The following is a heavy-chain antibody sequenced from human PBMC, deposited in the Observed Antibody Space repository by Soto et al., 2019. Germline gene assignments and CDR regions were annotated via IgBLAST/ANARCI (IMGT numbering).Heavy chain of an antibody. CDR1: GFTFSNYW. CDR2: IKNDGSGA. V-gene: IGHV3-74*01. D-gene: IGHD3-22*01. CDR3: TRGDGDYNDGNGYLGRH. Sequence: EVQLVESVGDLVQPGGSLRLSCLASGFTFSNYWMHWVRQPPGKGLEWVSRIKNDGSGAYYADSVKGRFTISRDNAKNTLYLQMNSLRVEDTAVYYCTRGDGDYNDGNGYLGRHWGQGTLVTVSS. J-gene: IGHJ4*02.